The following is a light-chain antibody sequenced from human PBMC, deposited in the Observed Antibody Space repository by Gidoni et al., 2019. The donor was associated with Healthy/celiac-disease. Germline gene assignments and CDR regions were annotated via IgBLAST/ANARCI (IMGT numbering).Light chain of an antibody. CDR2: SNN. V-gene: IGLV1-44*01. CDR1: SSNIGSNT. Sequence: QSVLTQPPSASGHPGQRVTISCSGSSSNIGSNTVNWYQQPPGTAPKLLIYSNNQRPSGVPDRFSGSKSGTSASLAISGLQSEDEADYYCAAWDDSLNGYVFGTGTKVTVL. CDR3: AAWDDSLNGYV. J-gene: IGLJ1*01.